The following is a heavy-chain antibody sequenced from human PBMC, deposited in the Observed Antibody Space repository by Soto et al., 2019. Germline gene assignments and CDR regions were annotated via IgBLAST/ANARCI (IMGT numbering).Heavy chain of an antibody. V-gene: IGHV3-23*01. CDR2: ISGGGGAT. Sequence: EVQLLESGGGLVQPGGSLRLSCAASGFIFDNYAMNWVRQAPGKGLEWISTISGGGGATYYADSVKGRFTISGDSSKSTVYLQMHSLRAEDTAIYYCAKSKQGYFDYWGQGTQVIVSS. CDR3: AKSKQGYFDY. CDR1: GFIFDNYA. J-gene: IGHJ4*02.